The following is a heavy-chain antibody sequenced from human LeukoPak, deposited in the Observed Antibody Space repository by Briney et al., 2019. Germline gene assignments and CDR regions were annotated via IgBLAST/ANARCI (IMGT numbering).Heavy chain of an antibody. CDR1: GFTVSNNY. Sequence: GGSLRLSCAASGFTVSNNYMSWVRQAPGKGLEWVSIIYSGGSTYYADSVKGRFTISRDDSKNTLYLQMNNLRADDTAVHYCARDGGYGGYVSPSNWYFDLWGRGTLVTVSS. V-gene: IGHV3-53*01. D-gene: IGHD3-10*02. J-gene: IGHJ2*01. CDR2: IYSGGST. CDR3: ARDGGYGGYVSPSNWYFDL.